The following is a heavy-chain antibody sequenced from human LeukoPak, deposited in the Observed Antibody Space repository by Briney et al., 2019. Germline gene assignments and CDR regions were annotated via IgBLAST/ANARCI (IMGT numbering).Heavy chain of an antibody. CDR3: ARGPPPDLDY. CDR2: IHPSGST. CDR1: GDSISSYY. J-gene: IGHJ4*02. Sequence: PSETLSLTCTVSGDSISSYYWSWIRQPAGKGLEWIGRIHPSGSTNYNPSLKSRVTLSVDTSKNESSLKLSSVTAADTAVYYCARGPPPDLDYWGRGTLVTVSS. V-gene: IGHV4-4*07.